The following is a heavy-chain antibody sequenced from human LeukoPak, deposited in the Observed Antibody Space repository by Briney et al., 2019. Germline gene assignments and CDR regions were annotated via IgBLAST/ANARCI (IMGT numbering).Heavy chain of an antibody. J-gene: IGHJ4*02. CDR2: IRYDGSNK. Sequence: GGSLRLSCAASGFTFSSYGMHWVRQAPGKGLEWVAFIRYDGSNKYYADSVKGRFTISRDNSKNTLYLQMNSLRAEDTAVYYCAKALRRMQLVSGDWGQGTLVTVSS. V-gene: IGHV3-30*02. D-gene: IGHD6-6*01. CDR1: GFTFSSYG. CDR3: AKALRRMQLVSGD.